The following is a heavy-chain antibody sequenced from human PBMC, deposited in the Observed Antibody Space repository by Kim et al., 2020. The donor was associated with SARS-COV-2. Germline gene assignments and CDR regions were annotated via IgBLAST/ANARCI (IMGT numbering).Heavy chain of an antibody. CDR1: GFTFSSYS. J-gene: IGHJ4*02. V-gene: IGHV3-21*01. D-gene: IGHD3-10*01. CDR2: ISSSSSYI. CDR3: ARDVGSGSYYPAGY. Sequence: GGSLRLSCAASGFTFSSYSMNWVRQAPGKGLEWVSSISSSSSYIYYADSVKGRFTISRDNAKNSLYLQMNSLRAEDTAVYYCARDVGSGSYYPAGYWGQGTLVTVSS.